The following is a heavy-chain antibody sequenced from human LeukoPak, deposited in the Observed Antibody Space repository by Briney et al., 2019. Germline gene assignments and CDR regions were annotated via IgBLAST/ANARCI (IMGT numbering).Heavy chain of an antibody. CDR3: AKVLLWFGELSSFDY. CDR2: IRYDGSNK. J-gene: IGHJ4*02. V-gene: IGHV3-30*02. D-gene: IGHD3-10*01. Sequence: PGGSLRLSCAASGFTFSSYGMHWVRQAPGKGLEWVAFIRYDGSNKYYADSVKGRFTISRDNSKNTLYLQMNSLRAEDTAVYYCAKVLLWFGELSSFDYWGQGTLVTVSS. CDR1: GFTFSSYG.